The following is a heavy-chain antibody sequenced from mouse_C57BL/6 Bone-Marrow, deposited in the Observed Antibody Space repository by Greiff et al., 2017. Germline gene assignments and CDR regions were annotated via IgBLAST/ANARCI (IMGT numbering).Heavy chain of an antibody. Sequence: EVKLMESGPGLAKPSQTLSLTCSVTGYSITSDYWNWIRKFPGNKLEYMGYISYSGSTYYNPSLKSRISITRDTSKNQYYLQLNSVTTEDTATYYCARCPITTVVGGYFDYWGQGTTLTVSS. CDR3: ARCPITTVVGGYFDY. J-gene: IGHJ2*01. CDR1: GYSITSDY. CDR2: ISYSGST. V-gene: IGHV3-8*01. D-gene: IGHD1-1*01.